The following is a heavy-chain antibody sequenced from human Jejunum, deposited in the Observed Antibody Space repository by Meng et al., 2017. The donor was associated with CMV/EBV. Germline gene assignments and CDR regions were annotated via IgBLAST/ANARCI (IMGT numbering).Heavy chain of an antibody. CDR1: YV. V-gene: IGHV1-69*04. D-gene: IGHD3-22*01. CDR2: VIAILDMP. CDR3: AREYYDSGAYPYAFYYFDY. Sequence: YVFNWVRQDPGQGLEWVGRVIAILDMPTYAQKFQGRVTITADKSTGTAYMELSSLRSDDTAVYFCAREYYDSGAYPYAFYYFDYWGQGTVVTVSS. J-gene: IGHJ4*02.